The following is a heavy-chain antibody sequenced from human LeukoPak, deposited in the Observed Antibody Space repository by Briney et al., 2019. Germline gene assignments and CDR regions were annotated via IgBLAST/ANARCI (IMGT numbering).Heavy chain of an antibody. V-gene: IGHV3-23*01. CDR1: GFTFSTYA. D-gene: IGHD3-3*01. Sequence: GGSLRLSCTASGFTFSTYAMNWVRQAPGKGLQWVSLIIGNAATTAYADSVKGRFTISRDNSKHTLYLQMNRLRVEDTAVYYCAKDRTPDGYYSIDYWGQGILVTVSS. J-gene: IGHJ4*02. CDR2: IIGNAATT. CDR3: AKDRTPDGYYSIDY.